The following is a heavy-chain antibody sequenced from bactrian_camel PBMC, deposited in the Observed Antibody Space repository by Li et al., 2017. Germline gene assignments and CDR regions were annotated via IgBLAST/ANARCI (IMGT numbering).Heavy chain of an antibody. CDR1: GVGVYHSAG. CDR2: RYTAGDST. D-gene: IGHD6*01. CDR3: ALAVPGMGWSMPAPKASDFGY. V-gene: IGHV3S54*01. Sequence: HVQLVESGGGSVQTGGSLKLSCVASGVGVYHSAGMGWFRQAPGQKREAVAARYTAGDSTFYADSVKGRFTISQNNAKDTVYLQMESLKFEDTAVYYLALAVPGMGWSMPAPKASDFGYRGQGTQVTVS. J-gene: IGHJ6*01.